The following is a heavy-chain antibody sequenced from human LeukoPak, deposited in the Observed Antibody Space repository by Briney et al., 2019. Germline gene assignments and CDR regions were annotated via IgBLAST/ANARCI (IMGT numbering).Heavy chain of an antibody. V-gene: IGHV3-74*01. CDR3: ARAPSEIGGYYPEYFRH. Sequence: PGGSLRLSCAASGFTFSTYWMHWVRQAPGKGLVWVSRIKSDGSTNYADSVKGRFTISRDNAKNTVSLQMNSLRPEGTGVYYCARAPSEIGGYYPEYFRHWGQGTLVTVSS. D-gene: IGHD3-22*01. J-gene: IGHJ1*01. CDR1: GFTFSTYW. CDR2: IKSDGST.